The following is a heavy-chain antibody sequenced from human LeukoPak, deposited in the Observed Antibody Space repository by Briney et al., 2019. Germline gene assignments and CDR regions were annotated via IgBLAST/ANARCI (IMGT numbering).Heavy chain of an antibody. V-gene: IGHV3-48*03. CDR1: GFTFSTYE. CDR2: ISSSGSTK. D-gene: IGHD6-13*01. Sequence: GGSLRLSCAAPGFTFSTYEMNWVRQAPGKGLEWVSYISSSGSTKYYADSVKGRFTISRDNAKNSLYLQMNSLRAEDTAVYFCASYPWSSSWYIAHWGQGILVTVSS. J-gene: IGHJ4*02. CDR3: ASYPWSSSWYIAH.